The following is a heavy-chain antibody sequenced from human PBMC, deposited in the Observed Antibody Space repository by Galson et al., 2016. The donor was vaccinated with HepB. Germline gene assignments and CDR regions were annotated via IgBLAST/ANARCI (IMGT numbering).Heavy chain of an antibody. Sequence: SLRLSCAASGFTFSSYWMSWVRQAPGKRLECVANIKQDGSEQYYVDSVKGRFTISRDNAKKSLYLQMNSLRAEDTAVYYCARDQAPLPGDYWGQGTLVTVSS. D-gene: IGHD2-15*01. CDR1: GFTFSSYW. CDR3: ARDQAPLPGDY. V-gene: IGHV3-7*01. J-gene: IGHJ4*02. CDR2: IKQDGSEQ.